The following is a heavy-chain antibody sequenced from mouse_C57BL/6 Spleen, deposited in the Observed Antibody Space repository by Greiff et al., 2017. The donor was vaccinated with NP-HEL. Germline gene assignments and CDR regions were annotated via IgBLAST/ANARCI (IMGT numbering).Heavy chain of an antibody. CDR1: GFTFSSYA. V-gene: IGHV5-9-1*02. CDR3: TRGGGSIYWYFDV. J-gene: IGHJ1*03. Sequence: EVQGVESGEGLVKPGGSLKLSCAASGFTFSSYAMSWVRQTPEKRLEWVAYISSGGDYIYYADNVTGRFTISRDNARNTLYLQMSSLKSEDTAMYYCTRGGGSIYWYFDVWGTGTTVTVSS. D-gene: IGHD1-1*01. CDR2: ISSGGDYI.